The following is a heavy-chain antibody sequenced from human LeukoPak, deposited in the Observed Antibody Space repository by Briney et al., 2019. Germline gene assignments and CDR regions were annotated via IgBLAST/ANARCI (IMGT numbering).Heavy chain of an antibody. Sequence: SETLSLTCTVSGGSISSYYWSWIRQPPGKGLEWIGYIYHSGSTNYNPSLKSRVTISVDTSKNQFSLKLSSVTAADTAVYYCARDSVAGTSGSLWGQGTLVTVSS. CDR3: ARDSVAGTSGSL. CDR1: GGSISSYY. D-gene: IGHD6-19*01. J-gene: IGHJ4*02. V-gene: IGHV4-59*01. CDR2: IYHSGST.